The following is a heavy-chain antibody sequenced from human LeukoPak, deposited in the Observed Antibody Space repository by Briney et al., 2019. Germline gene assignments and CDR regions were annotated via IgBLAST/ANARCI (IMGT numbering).Heavy chain of an antibody. D-gene: IGHD3-22*01. CDR3: ARDDSSGYNY. CDR2: ISSSSSTV. J-gene: IGHJ4*02. Sequence: PGGSLRLSCAASGFVFSNYAMNWVRQAPGKGLEWVSYISSSSSTVYYADSVKGRFTISRDNAKNSLYLQMNSLRAEDTAVYYCARDDSSGYNYWGQGTLVTVSS. CDR1: GFVFSNYA. V-gene: IGHV3-48*04.